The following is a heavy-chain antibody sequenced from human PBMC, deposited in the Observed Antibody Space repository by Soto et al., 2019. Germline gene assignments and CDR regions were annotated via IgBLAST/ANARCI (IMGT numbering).Heavy chain of an antibody. CDR1: GGSISSYY. Sequence: KSSETLSLTCTVSGGSISSYYWSWIRQPPGKGLEWIGYIYYSGSTNYNPSLKSRVTISVDTSKNQFSLKLSSVTAADTAVYYCARGLYDSSGYYSEYYFDYWGQGXLVTVSS. J-gene: IGHJ4*02. V-gene: IGHV4-59*01. D-gene: IGHD3-22*01. CDR3: ARGLYDSSGYYSEYYFDY. CDR2: IYYSGST.